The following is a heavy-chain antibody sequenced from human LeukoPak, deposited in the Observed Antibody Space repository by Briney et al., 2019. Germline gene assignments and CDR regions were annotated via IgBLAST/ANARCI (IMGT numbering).Heavy chain of an antibody. CDR2: IYHTGSA. V-gene: IGHV4-38-2*01. CDR1: GYSFTSGHY. J-gene: IGHJ4*02. CDR3: ARYCTSTTCILRGFDY. Sequence: SETLSLTCSVSGYSFTSGHYWGWIRQPPGKGLEWIANIYHTGSAHYNPSLKSRVTISVDTSTNQFSLKLSSVTAADTAVYYCARYCTSTTCILRGFDYWGQGTLVTVSS. D-gene: IGHD2-2*01.